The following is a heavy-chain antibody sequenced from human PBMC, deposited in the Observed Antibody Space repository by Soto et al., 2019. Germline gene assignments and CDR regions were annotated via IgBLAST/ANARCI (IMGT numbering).Heavy chain of an antibody. CDR2: INHSGST. J-gene: IGHJ6*02. D-gene: IGHD3-10*01. Sequence: SETLSLTCAVCGGSFSGYYWSWIRQPPGKGLEWIGEINHSGSTNYNPSLKSRVTISVDTSKNQFSLKLSSVTAADTAVYYCARGILLWFGESYYYYYGMDVWGQGTTVTVSS. CDR1: GGSFSGYY. V-gene: IGHV4-34*01. CDR3: ARGILLWFGESYYYYYGMDV.